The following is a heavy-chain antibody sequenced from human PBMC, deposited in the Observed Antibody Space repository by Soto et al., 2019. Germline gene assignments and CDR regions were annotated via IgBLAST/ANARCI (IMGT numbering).Heavy chain of an antibody. V-gene: IGHV3-7*01. Sequence: GSLRLSCVASGFAFSNFGMNWVRQAPGKGLEWVAKIKPDGTAKAYVDLVKGRFTDSRDNAKNSLYLQLNSLRADDTSIHFCGACDSSQNAWGQGTLVTVSS. CDR1: GFAFSNFG. J-gene: IGHJ5*02. D-gene: IGHD1-1*01. CDR2: IKPDGTAK. CDR3: GACDSSQNA.